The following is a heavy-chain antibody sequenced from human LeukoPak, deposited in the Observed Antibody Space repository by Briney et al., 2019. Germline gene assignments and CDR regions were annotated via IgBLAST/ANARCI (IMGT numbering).Heavy chain of an antibody. D-gene: IGHD6-19*01. CDR3: ARVGNSYSSGWYY. Sequence: ASVKVSCKASGYTFTSYGISWVRQAPGQGLEWMGWISAYNGNTNYAQKLQGRVTMTTDTSTSTAYVELRSLRSDDTAVYYCARVGNSYSSGWYYWGQGTLVTVSS. CDR2: ISAYNGNT. J-gene: IGHJ4*02. CDR1: GYTFTSYG. V-gene: IGHV1-18*01.